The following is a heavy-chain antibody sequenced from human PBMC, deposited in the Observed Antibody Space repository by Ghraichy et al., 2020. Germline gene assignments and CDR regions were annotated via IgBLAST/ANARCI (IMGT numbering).Heavy chain of an antibody. CDR2: ISGSGGST. Sequence: GGSLRLSCAASGFTFSSYAMSWVRQAPGKGLEWVSAISGSGGSTYYADSVKGRFTISRDNSKNTLYLQMNSLRAEDTAVYYCAKLQGYVWGSYRYDYGMDVWGQGTTVTVSS. J-gene: IGHJ6*02. CDR3: AKLQGYVWGSYRYDYGMDV. CDR1: GFTFSSYA. V-gene: IGHV3-23*01. D-gene: IGHD3-16*02.